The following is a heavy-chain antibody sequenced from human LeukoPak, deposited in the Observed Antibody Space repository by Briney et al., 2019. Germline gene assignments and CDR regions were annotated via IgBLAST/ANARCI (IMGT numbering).Heavy chain of an antibody. CDR1: GGSIINSNW. Sequence: SETLSLTCAVSGGSIINSNWWSWVRQPPGKGLEWIGEIDHSGSTSYNPSLKSRVTMSVDRSQNQFSLRLSTVTAADTAVYYCARGRSGWQFDYWGQGTLVTVSS. J-gene: IGHJ4*02. CDR2: IDHSGST. V-gene: IGHV4-4*02. D-gene: IGHD6-19*01. CDR3: ARGRSGWQFDY.